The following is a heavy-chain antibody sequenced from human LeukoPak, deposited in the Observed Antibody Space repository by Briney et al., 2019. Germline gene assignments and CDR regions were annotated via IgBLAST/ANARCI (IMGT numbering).Heavy chain of an antibody. Sequence: SETLSLTCTVSGDSISNYYWNWIRQPAGKGLGWIGRSSVSGSTNYNPSLKSRVTMSVGTSKKQFSLKLSSVTAADTAVYFCARDSGITATTAFAFDVWGQGTEVTVSS. CDR2: SSVSGST. D-gene: IGHD1-20*01. CDR3: ARDSGITATTAFAFDV. CDR1: GDSISNYY. V-gene: IGHV4-4*07. J-gene: IGHJ3*01.